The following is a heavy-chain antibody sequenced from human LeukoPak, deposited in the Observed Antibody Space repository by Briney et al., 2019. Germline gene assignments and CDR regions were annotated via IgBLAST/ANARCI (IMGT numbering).Heavy chain of an antibody. D-gene: IGHD3-3*01. CDR2: IWYDGSNK. J-gene: IGHJ4*02. CDR1: GFTFSSYG. V-gene: IGHV3-33*01. CDR3: ASSLRFLEWTIDY. Sequence: PGGSLRLSCAASGFTFSSYGMHWVRHAPGKGLELVAVIWYDGSNKYYADSVKGRFTISRDNSKNTLYLQMNSLRAEDTAVYYCASSLRFLEWTIDYWGQGTLVTVSS.